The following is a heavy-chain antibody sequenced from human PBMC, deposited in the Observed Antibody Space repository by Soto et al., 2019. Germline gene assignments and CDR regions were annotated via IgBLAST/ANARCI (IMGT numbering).Heavy chain of an antibody. V-gene: IGHV1-46*01. CDR1: GYTSTSYY. CDR2: INPSGGST. CDR3: ARVQQLAFDY. D-gene: IGHD6-13*01. J-gene: IGHJ4*02. Sequence: ASVKVSCKASGYTSTSYYMHWVRQAPGQGLEWMGIINPSGGSTSYAQKFQGRVTTTRDTSTSTVYMELSSLRSEDTAVYYCARVQQLAFDYWGQGTLVTVSS.